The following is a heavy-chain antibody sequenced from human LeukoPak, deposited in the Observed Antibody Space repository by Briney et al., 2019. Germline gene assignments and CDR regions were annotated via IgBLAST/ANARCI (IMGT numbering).Heavy chain of an antibody. Sequence: ASVKVSCKASGYTFTSYDINWVRQATGQGLEWVGWMSPNSDNTGYAQKFQGRVTMTRDTSIGTAYMELSSLTSEDTAVYYCASMSGYYPSYYFDYRGQGTLVTVSS. CDR3: ASMSGYYPSYYFDY. J-gene: IGHJ4*02. CDR2: MSPNSDNT. V-gene: IGHV1-8*01. D-gene: IGHD3-3*01. CDR1: GYTFTSYD.